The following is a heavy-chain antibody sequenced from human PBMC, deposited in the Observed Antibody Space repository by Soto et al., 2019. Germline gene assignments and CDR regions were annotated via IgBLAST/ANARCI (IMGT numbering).Heavy chain of an antibody. V-gene: IGHV3-23*01. Sequence: PGGSLRLSCAASGFTFSSYAMSWVRQAPGKGLEWVSAISGSGGSTYYADSVKGRFTISRDNSKNTLYLQMNSLRAEGTAVYYCAPQPLYQLLYVGDYYGMDVWGQGTTVTVSS. D-gene: IGHD2-2*02. J-gene: IGHJ6*02. CDR3: APQPLYQLLYVGDYYGMDV. CDR1: GFTFSSYA. CDR2: ISGSGGST.